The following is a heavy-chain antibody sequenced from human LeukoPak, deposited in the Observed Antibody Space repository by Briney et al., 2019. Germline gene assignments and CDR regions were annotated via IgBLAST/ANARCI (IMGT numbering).Heavy chain of an antibody. Sequence: SGTLSLTCDVSGGSISTTNWWTWVRQPPGKGLEWIGEIHYGGSATYNPSLNSRVSISLDKSKNQFSLKLSSVTAADTAVYYCARGSGSYDEGAFDIWGQGTMVTVSS. CDR3: ARGSGSYDEGAFDI. CDR1: GGSISTTNW. J-gene: IGHJ3*02. CDR2: IHYGGSA. D-gene: IGHD1-26*01. V-gene: IGHV4-4*02.